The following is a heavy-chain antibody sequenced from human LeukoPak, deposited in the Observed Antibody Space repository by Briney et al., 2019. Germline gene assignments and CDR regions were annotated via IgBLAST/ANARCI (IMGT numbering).Heavy chain of an antibody. CDR2: IYDSGTA. D-gene: IGHD3-22*01. Sequence: SETLSLTCIVSGGSISNTDYYWGWIRQPPGKGLEWIGSIYDSGTAYYKASLKSRVTISVDVSRNQFSLKMKFVTAADTAVYYCARTAHSSAYSPFDHWDQGTLVNVSS. J-gene: IGHJ4*02. CDR1: GGSISNTDYY. CDR3: ARTAHSSAYSPFDH. V-gene: IGHV4-39*01.